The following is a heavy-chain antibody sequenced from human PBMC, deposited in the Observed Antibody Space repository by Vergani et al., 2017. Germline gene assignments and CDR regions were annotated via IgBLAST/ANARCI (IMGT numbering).Heavy chain of an antibody. Sequence: EVQLVESGGGLVQPGGSLRLSCAASGFTFSSYSMNWVRQAPGKGLEWVSYISSSSTIYYADSVKGRFTISRDNAKNSLYLQMNSLRAEDTAVYYCAREGGSFSRRQNYFDYWGQGTLVTVSS. CDR3: AREGGSFSRRQNYFDY. D-gene: IGHD1-26*01. CDR2: ISSSSTI. J-gene: IGHJ4*02. CDR1: GFTFSSYS. V-gene: IGHV3-48*01.